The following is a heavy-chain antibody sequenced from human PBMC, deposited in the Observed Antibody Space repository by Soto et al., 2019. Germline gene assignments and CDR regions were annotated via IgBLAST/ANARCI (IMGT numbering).Heavy chain of an antibody. CDR3: TKCQGLVTPHN. V-gene: IGHV3-23*01. D-gene: IGHD3-9*01. CDR2: ISVSGDNT. J-gene: IGHJ4*02. Sequence: PGGSLRLSCAASGFTFSTYAMAWVRQAPGKGLEWISGISVSGDNTHYADSAKGRFTVSRDDSKNAVYLQMNSLTAEDTALYYCTKCQGLVTPHNWGQGTLVTVSS. CDR1: GFTFSTYA.